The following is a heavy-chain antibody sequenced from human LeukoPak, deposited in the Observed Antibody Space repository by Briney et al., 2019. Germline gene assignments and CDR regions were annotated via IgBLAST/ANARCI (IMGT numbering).Heavy chain of an antibody. D-gene: IGHD3-22*01. V-gene: IGHV3-23*01. J-gene: IGHJ4*02. CDR2: ITSSGDGT. CDR3: AKDRPNYYGSNGHYYRRDGDY. Sequence: GGSLRLSCAASGYTFSIYAMSWVRQAPGKGLQWVSSITSSGDGTYYADSVKGRFTISRDNSENMLYLQMNSLRVEDTAVYFCAKDRPNYYGSNGHYYRRDGDYWGQGTLVTVSS. CDR1: GYTFSIYA.